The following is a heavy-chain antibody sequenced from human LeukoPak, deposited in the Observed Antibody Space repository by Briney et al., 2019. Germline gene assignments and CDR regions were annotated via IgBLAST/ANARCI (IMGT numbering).Heavy chain of an antibody. CDR1: GFRFSKFA. V-gene: IGHV3-23*01. D-gene: IGHD4-17*01. Sequence: GGSLRLSCAASGFRFSKFAMTWVRQAPGKWLEWVSSITGGHFPTYYTDSVKGRFTISRDNSKNTLYLQMNSLRADNTAVYYCTRDPNGDYVGAFESWGQGTLVTVSS. CDR2: ITGGHFPT. CDR3: TRDPNGDYVGAFES. J-gene: IGHJ5*01.